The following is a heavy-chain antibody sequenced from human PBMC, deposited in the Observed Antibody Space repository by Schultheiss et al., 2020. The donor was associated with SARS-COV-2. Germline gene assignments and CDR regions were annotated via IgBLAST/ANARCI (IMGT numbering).Heavy chain of an antibody. D-gene: IGHD3-3*01. V-gene: IGHV3-13*01. CDR1: GFTFSSYD. CDR3: AGPSGYNYYYYGMDV. J-gene: IGHJ6*02. Sequence: GGSLRLSCAASGFTFSSYDMHWVRQATGKGLEWVSAIGTAGDTYYPGSVKGRFTISRENAKNSLYLQMNSLRAEDTAVYYCAGPSGYNYYYYGMDVWGQGTTVTVSS. CDR2: IGTAGDT.